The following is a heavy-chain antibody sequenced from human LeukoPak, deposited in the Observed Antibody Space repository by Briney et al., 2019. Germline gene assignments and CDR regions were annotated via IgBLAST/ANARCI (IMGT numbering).Heavy chain of an antibody. CDR3: AKQLTVVATASYY. J-gene: IGHJ4*02. D-gene: IGHD3-22*01. CDR2: ITGSGGST. Sequence: GGSLRLSCAASGFTFSDYVMSWVRQAPGKGLEWVSTITGSGGSTYYADSVKGRFTISRDNSKNTLYLQMNSLRADDTAVYYCAKQLTVVATASYYWGQGTLVAVSS. CDR1: GFTFSDYV. V-gene: IGHV3-23*01.